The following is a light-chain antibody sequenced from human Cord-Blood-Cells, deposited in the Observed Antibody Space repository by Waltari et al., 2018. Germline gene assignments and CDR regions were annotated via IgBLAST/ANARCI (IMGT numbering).Light chain of an antibody. Sequence: SYELTQPPSVSVSPGQTARITCSGDALPKQYAYWYQQKPGQAPVLVIYKDSERPSGIPERFSGSSSGTTVPLTISGVQAEDEADYYCQSADSSGTWVFGGGTKLTVL. CDR3: QSADSSGTWV. CDR2: KDS. V-gene: IGLV3-25*03. J-gene: IGLJ3*02. CDR1: ALPKQY.